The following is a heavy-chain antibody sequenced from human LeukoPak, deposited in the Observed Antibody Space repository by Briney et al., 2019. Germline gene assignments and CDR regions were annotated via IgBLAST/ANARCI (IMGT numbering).Heavy chain of an antibody. CDR1: GFIFNSYG. D-gene: IGHD1-26*01. J-gene: IGHJ4*02. CDR3: SKRGSLENYFDF. Sequence: GGCLRLSCAASGFIFNSYGMSWVRQAPGKGLEWVSGISGSGGSTYYADSVKGRFTISRDNSKNTLYLQMNSLRAEDTAVYYCSKRGSLENYFDFWGQGALVTVSS. CDR2: ISGSGGST. V-gene: IGHV3-23*01.